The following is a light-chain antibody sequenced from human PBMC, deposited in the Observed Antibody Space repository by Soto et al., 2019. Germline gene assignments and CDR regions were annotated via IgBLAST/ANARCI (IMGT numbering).Light chain of an antibody. Sequence: EIVLTQSPGTLSLSPGERATLSCRASQSVNSNHLAWYQQKPGQAPRLLIYGASSRATGIPDRFSGSGSGTDFTLTISRLEPEDFAVYYCQQYGSSPPWTFGQGTKVEIK. V-gene: IGKV3-20*01. CDR2: GAS. CDR1: QSVNSNH. J-gene: IGKJ1*01. CDR3: QQYGSSPPWT.